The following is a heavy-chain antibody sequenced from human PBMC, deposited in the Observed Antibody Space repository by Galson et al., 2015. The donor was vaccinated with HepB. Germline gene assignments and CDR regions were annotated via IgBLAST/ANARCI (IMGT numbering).Heavy chain of an antibody. CDR3: ARDLRGYCSSTSCRHFDY. J-gene: IGHJ4*02. CDR2: ISSSSSYT. CDR1: GFTFSDYY. Sequence: SLRLSCAASGFTFSDYYMSWIRQAPGKGLEWVSYISSSSSYTNYADSVKGRFTISRDNAKNSLYLQMNSLRAEDTAVYYCARDLRGYCSSTSCRHFDYWGQGTLVTVSS. V-gene: IGHV3-11*06. D-gene: IGHD2-2*01.